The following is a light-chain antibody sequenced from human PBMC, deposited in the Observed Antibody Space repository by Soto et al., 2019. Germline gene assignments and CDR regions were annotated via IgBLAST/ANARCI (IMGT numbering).Light chain of an antibody. CDR2: DAS. V-gene: IGKV1-9*01. CDR1: QGISTY. Sequence: DIQLTQSSSFLSASVGDRVTITCRASQGISTYLAWYQQKLGKAPKLLIYDASTLQSGVPSRFSGSRSGTEFTLTISSLQPEDFATYYCQQLNGYLELTFGGGTKVDIK. CDR3: QQLNGYLELT. J-gene: IGKJ4*01.